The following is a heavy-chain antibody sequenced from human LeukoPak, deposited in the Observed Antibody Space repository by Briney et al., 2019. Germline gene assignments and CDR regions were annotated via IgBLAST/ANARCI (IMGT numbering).Heavy chain of an antibody. J-gene: IGHJ4*02. Sequence: ASVKVSCKASGYTFTVYYMHWVRQAPGQGLELMGRINPNSGGTNYAQKVQGRVTITRDKAIGTAYLELIRRRSDDTAVYYCARDRKQGGDYWGQGTLVTVSS. CDR3: ARDRKQGGDY. CDR1: GYTFTVYY. V-gene: IGHV1-2*06. CDR2: INPNSGGT. D-gene: IGHD3-16*01.